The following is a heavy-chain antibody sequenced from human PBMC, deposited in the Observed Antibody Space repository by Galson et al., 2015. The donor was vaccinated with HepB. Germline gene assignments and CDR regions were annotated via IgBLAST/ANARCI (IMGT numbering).Heavy chain of an antibody. Sequence: SLRLSCAASGFTFSDYYMSWIRQAPGKGLEWVSYISSSSSYTNYADSVKGRFTISRDNAKNSLFLQMNSLRAEDTAVYYCARDGGETYYYNSSGYYLDYWGQGSLVTVSP. CDR2: ISSSSSYT. V-gene: IGHV3-11*06. CDR3: ARDGGETYYYNSSGYYLDY. CDR1: GFTFSDYY. D-gene: IGHD3-22*01. J-gene: IGHJ4*02.